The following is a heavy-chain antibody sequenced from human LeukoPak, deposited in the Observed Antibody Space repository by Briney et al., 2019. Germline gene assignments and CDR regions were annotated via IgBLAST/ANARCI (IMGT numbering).Heavy chain of an antibody. CDR3: ARVPDSYGYDAFDI. CDR2: ISYSGST. Sequence: SETLSLTCTVSGGSISSGGYYWNWIRQHPGKGLEWIGYISYSGSTYYNPSLKSRVTTSVDTTKNQFSLKLSSVTDADTAMYYCARVPDSYGYDAFDIWGQGTMVTVSS. J-gene: IGHJ3*02. D-gene: IGHD5-18*01. CDR1: GGSISSGGYY. V-gene: IGHV4-31*03.